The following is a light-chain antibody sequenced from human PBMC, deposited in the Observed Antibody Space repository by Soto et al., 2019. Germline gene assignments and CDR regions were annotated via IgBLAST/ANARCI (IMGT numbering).Light chain of an antibody. V-gene: IGKV3-11*01. CDR3: QQRINWPVGT. J-gene: IGKJ1*01. Sequence: EIVLTQSPATLSLSPGERATLSCRASQSVSNYLAWYQQKPGQSPRLLIYDASNRATGIPARFSGSGSGTDFTLTISSLEPEDFAVYYCQQRINWPVGTFGQGTKVEIK. CDR1: QSVSNY. CDR2: DAS.